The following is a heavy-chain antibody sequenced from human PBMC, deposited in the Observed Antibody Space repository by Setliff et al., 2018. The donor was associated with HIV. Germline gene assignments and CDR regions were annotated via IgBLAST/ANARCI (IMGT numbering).Heavy chain of an antibody. Sequence: PSETLSLTCTVSGGSISSGSYYWSWIRQPAGQGLEWIGHIYTSGTTNFNPSLQSRVTISVETSKNQFSLKLSSVTAADTAVYYWARGLTIFGVATPGFYSFMDVWGKGTTVTVSS. CDR2: IYTSGTT. J-gene: IGHJ6*03. V-gene: IGHV4-61*09. D-gene: IGHD3-3*01. CDR1: GGSISSGSYY. CDR3: ARGLTIFGVATPGFYSFMDV.